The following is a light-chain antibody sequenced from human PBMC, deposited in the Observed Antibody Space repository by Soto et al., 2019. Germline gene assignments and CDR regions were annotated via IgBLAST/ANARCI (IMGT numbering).Light chain of an antibody. J-gene: IGKJ1*01. CDR1: QSISIY. V-gene: IGKV1-39*01. CDR2: AAS. CDR3: QQSYSTPWT. Sequence: DIQMTQSPSSLSASVGDRVTITCRASQSISIYLNWYQQKPGKAPKLLIYAASSLQRGVPSRFSGSGSGTDFTLTISSLQPEDFATYYCQQSYSTPWTFGQGTKVDIK.